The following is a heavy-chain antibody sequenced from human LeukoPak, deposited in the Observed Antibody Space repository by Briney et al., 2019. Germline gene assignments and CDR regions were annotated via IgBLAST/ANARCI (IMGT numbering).Heavy chain of an antibody. CDR1: GGSISSYY. Sequence: PSETLSLTCTVSGGSISSYYWSWIRQPAGKGLEWIGRIYTSGSTNYNPSLKSRVTMSVDTSKNQFSLKLSSVTAADTAVYYCATCIAAAGRNYYYYMDVWGKGTTVTVSS. V-gene: IGHV4-4*07. D-gene: IGHD6-13*01. CDR3: ATCIAAAGRNYYYYMDV. J-gene: IGHJ6*03. CDR2: IYTSGST.